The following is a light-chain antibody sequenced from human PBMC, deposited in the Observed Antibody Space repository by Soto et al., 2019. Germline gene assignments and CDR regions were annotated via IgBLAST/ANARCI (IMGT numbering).Light chain of an antibody. CDR3: QQRDNWPIT. J-gene: IGKJ5*01. CDR1: QSVSTY. Sequence: VLTQSPSTLSLSPGERATLSCRASQSVSTYLAWYQQKPGRAPRLLIYDASNRATGIPARFSGSGSGTDFTLTISSLEPEDFALYYCQQRDNWPITFGQGTRLEIK. CDR2: DAS. V-gene: IGKV3-11*01.